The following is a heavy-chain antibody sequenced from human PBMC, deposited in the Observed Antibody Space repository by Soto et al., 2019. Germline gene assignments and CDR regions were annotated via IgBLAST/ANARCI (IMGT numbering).Heavy chain of an antibody. CDR2: IWYDGSNK. D-gene: IGHD2-2*01. CDR1: GFTFSSYG. Sequence: GGSLRLSCAASGFTFSSYGMHWVRQAPGKGLEWVAVIWYDGSNKYYADSVKGRFTISRDNSKNTLYLQMNSPRAEDTAVYYCARGLGYCSSTSCPYYYYYGMDVWGQGTTVTVSS. V-gene: IGHV3-33*01. J-gene: IGHJ6*02. CDR3: ARGLGYCSSTSCPYYYYYGMDV.